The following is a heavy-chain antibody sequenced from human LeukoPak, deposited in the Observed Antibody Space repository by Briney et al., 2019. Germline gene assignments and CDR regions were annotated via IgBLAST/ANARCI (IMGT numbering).Heavy chain of an antibody. J-gene: IGHJ4*02. CDR1: GFTFSSYW. CDR3: AKVVGKIIAGDGDY. Sequence: GGSLRLSCAASGFTFSSYWMSWVRQAPGKGLEWVAGIKQDGTEKYYVDSVKGRFTISRDNSKNTLYLQMNSLRAEDTAVYYCAKVVGKIIAGDGDYWGQGTLVTVSS. D-gene: IGHD6-13*01. CDR2: IKQDGTEK. V-gene: IGHV3-7*03.